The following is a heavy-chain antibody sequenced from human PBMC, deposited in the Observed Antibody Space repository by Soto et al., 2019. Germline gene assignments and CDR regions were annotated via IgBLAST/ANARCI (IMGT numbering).Heavy chain of an antibody. V-gene: IGHV4-39*01. CDR3: ARHRQYYYDSSGPWDAFDI. J-gene: IGHJ3*02. CDR1: GGSISSSSYY. D-gene: IGHD3-22*01. CDR2: IYYSGST. Sequence: SETLSLTCTVSGGSISSSSYYWGWIRQPPGKGLEWIGSIYYSGSTYYNPSLKSRVTISVDTSKNQFPLKLSSVTAADTAVYYCARHRQYYYDSSGPWDAFDIWGQGTMVTVSS.